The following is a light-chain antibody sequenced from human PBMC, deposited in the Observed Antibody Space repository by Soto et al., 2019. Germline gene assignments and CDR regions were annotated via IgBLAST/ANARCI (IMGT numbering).Light chain of an antibody. CDR1: QSVRSK. CDR3: QQYNSWPET. J-gene: IGKJ1*01. Sequence: EIVLTQSPASLSVSPGERATLSCRASQSVRSKVAWYQQKPGQAPSLVIYDTYIRATGIPARFSGSGSGTEFTLTISSLQPEDFAVYYCQQYNSWPETFGQGTKVDIK. CDR2: DTY. V-gene: IGKV3-15*01.